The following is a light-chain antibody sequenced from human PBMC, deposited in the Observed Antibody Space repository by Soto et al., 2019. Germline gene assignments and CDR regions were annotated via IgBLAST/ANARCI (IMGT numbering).Light chain of an antibody. V-gene: IGKV1-9*01. CDR1: QGISSY. CDR2: AAS. J-gene: IGKJ4*01. CDR3: QQLNSYPLP. Sequence: IQLTQSPSSLSASIRDRVTITCRASQGISSYLAWYQQKPGKAPKLLIYAASTLQSGVPSRFSGSGSGTDFTLTISSLQPEDFATYYCQQLNSYPLPFGGGTKVDIK.